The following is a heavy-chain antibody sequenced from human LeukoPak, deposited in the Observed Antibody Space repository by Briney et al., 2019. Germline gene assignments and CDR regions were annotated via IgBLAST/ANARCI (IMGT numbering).Heavy chain of an antibody. J-gene: IGHJ4*02. CDR2: IYSGGTT. CDR1: GFTVSSNY. CDR3: ARELH. Sequence: PGPSLRLSCAASGFTVSSNYMSWVSQAAGKWMGWVSIIYSGGTTYYADSVKGGLTISRDNSKTTLYLQMNSLRVEDTAVYYCARELHGGQGTLVTVSS. V-gene: IGHV3-66*01.